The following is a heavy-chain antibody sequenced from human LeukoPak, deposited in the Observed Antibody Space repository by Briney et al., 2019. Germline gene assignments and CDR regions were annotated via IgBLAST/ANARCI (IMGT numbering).Heavy chain of an antibody. CDR3: ARAGPRGFGESPFDY. Sequence: GASVKVSCKASGGTFSTYAISWVRQAPGQGLEWMGRIIPIIGIANYAQKFQDRVTITADTSTSTAYIELSSLTYDDTAIYYCARAGPRGFGESPFDYWGQGTLVTVSS. D-gene: IGHD3-10*01. V-gene: IGHV1-69*04. J-gene: IGHJ4*02. CDR1: GGTFSTYA. CDR2: IIPIIGIA.